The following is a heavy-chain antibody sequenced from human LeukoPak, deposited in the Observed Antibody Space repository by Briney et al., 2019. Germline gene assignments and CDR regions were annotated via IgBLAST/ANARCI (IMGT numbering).Heavy chain of an antibody. Sequence: PGGSLRLSCAASGFTFSSYAMHWVRQAPGKGLEWVAVISYDGSNKYYADSVEGRFTISRDNSKNTLYLQMNSLRAEDTAVYYCARDLPGDYWGQGTLVTVSS. V-gene: IGHV3-30-3*01. CDR1: GFTFSSYA. CDR2: ISYDGSNK. CDR3: ARDLPGDY. J-gene: IGHJ4*02. D-gene: IGHD1-14*01.